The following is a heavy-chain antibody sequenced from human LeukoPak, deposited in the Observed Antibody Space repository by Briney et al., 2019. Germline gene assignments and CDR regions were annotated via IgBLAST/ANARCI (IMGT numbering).Heavy chain of an antibody. CDR1: GYTFTGYY. CDR2: IDPNSGGS. J-gene: IGHJ6*03. Sequence: GASVKVSCKTSGYTFTGYYIHWVRQAPGQGLEWMGWIDPNSGGSNSAQKFQGRVTMTRDTSISTAYMELSRLRSDDTAVYYCARAGQLRYMDVWGKGTAVTVSS. V-gene: IGHV1-2*02. CDR3: ARAGQLRYMDV.